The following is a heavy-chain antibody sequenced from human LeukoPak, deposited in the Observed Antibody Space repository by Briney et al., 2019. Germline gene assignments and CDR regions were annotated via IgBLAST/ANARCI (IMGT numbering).Heavy chain of an antibody. CDR2: ISAYNGNT. CDR3: ARAYAKTRTITMVRGGTSLDYYYMDV. CDR1: GYTFTSYG. D-gene: IGHD3-10*01. J-gene: IGHJ6*03. V-gene: IGHV1-18*01. Sequence: ASVKVSCKASGYTFTSYGISWVRQAPGQGLEWMGWISAYNGNTNYAQKLQGRVTMTRDTSTSTVYMELSSLRSEDTAVYYCARAYAKTRTITMVRGGTSLDYYYMDVWGKGTTVTISS.